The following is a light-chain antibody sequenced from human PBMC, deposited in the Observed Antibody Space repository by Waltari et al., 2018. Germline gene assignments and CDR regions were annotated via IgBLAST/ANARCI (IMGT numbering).Light chain of an antibody. Sequence: MTQSPDSLAVSLGERATINCKSSQSVLYSSNNNNYLAWYQQIPGQPPKLLIYWASTRESGVPDRFSGSGSGTDFTLTISSLQAEDVAVYYCQQYYSPPWTFGQGTKVEIK. CDR3: QQYYSPPWT. J-gene: IGKJ1*01. CDR1: QSVLYSSNNNNY. V-gene: IGKV4-1*01. CDR2: WAS.